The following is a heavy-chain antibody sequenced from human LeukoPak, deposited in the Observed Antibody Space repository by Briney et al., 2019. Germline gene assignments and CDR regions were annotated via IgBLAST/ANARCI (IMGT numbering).Heavy chain of an antibody. CDR1: GFTFTKYG. V-gene: IGHV3-33*01. CDR2: VWYSGKTK. J-gene: IGHJ3*01. Sequence: GGSLRLSCAGTGFTFTKYGMHWFRQAPGQGLEWVATVWYSGKTKYYRDSVKGRFTISRDNSRNTLYLQLTSLIAEDTSLYYCARNGDDTQTSVWGEGILVTVSS. D-gene: IGHD2-21*02. CDR3: ARNGDDTQTSV.